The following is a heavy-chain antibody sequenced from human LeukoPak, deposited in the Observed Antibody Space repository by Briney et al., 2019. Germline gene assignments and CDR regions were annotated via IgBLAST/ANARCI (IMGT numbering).Heavy chain of an antibody. CDR2: IGTAGDT. V-gene: IGHV3-13*01. Sequence: GGSLRLSCAASGFTFSSYDMHWVRQATGKGLEWVSAIGTAGDTYYPGSVKGRFTISRENAKNSLYLQMNSLRAGDTAVYYCARAPGYCSGGSCYWYYYGMDVWGQGTTVTVSS. D-gene: IGHD2-15*01. CDR1: GFTFSSYD. J-gene: IGHJ6*02. CDR3: ARAPGYCSGGSCYWYYYGMDV.